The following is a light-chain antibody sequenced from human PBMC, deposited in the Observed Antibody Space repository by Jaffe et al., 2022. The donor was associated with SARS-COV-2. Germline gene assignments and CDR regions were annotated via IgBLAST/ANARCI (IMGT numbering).Light chain of an antibody. CDR3: QQYATSPLT. V-gene: IGKV3-20*01. Sequence: EIVLTQSPGTLSLSPGERATLSCRASQSVSSNYLAWYQRKPGQAPRLLIYDASSRPTGIPDRFSGSGSGTDFTLTISRLEPEDFAVYYCQQYATSPLTFGQGTNLEI. CDR2: DAS. J-gene: IGKJ2*01. CDR1: QSVSSNY.